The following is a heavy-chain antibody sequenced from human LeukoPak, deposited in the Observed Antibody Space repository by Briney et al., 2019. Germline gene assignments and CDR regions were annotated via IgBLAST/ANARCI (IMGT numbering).Heavy chain of an antibody. CDR3: SRDGSLRSPPL. V-gene: IGHV3-11*01. J-gene: IGHJ4*02. CDR1: GFTFSDYY. D-gene: IGHD1-14*01. Sequence: GGSLRLSCAASGFTFSDYYMSWIRHAPGKGLEWVSYISSSNGSNKYYADSVRGRFTISRDNAKNSLYLEMDSLRAEDTAVYYCSRDGSLRSPPLWGQGTLVTVSS. CDR2: ISSSNGSNK.